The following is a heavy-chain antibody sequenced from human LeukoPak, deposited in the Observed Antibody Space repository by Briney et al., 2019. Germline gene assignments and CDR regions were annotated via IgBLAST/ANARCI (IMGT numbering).Heavy chain of an antibody. V-gene: IGHV4-34*01. Sequence: SETLSLTCAVSGGPFSGYSWNWVRQPPGKGLEWVGEVNHSGSTNYNPSLKNQVTMSIDTSKNQFSLRLSSVTAADTAVYYCARGLEGYSYGYSEFDYWGQGALVTVSS. CDR1: GGPFSGYS. J-gene: IGHJ4*02. CDR2: VNHSGST. D-gene: IGHD5-18*01. CDR3: ARGLEGYSYGYSEFDY.